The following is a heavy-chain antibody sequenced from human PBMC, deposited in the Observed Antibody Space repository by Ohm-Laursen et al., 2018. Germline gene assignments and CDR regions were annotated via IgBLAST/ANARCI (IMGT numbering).Heavy chain of an antibody. D-gene: IGHD5-24*01. Sequence: SQTLSLTCTVSGGSISPHYWSWIRQSPEKGLEWIGYISYSGTSEHNPSLKGRVTMSVDTSKNQSSLSLNSVTAADTAIYYCVRDRRDGFNYVEYWGQGTLVTVSS. J-gene: IGHJ4*02. CDR1: GGSISPHY. V-gene: IGHV4-59*11. CDR2: ISYSGTS. CDR3: VRDRRDGFNYVEY.